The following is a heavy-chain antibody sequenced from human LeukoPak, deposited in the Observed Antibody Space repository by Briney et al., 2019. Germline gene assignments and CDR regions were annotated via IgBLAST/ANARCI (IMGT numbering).Heavy chain of an antibody. CDR2: IYTSGST. D-gene: IGHD3-22*01. CDR1: GGSISSYY. J-gene: IGHJ3*02. CDR3: ARGGFQYYYDSSGYYPLDAFDI. V-gene: IGHV4-4*07. Sequence: SETLSLTCSVSGGSISSYYWSWIRQPAGKGLEWIGRIYTSGSTNYNPSLKSRVTMSVDTSKNQFSLKLSSVTAADTAVYYCARGGFQYYYDSSGYYPLDAFDIWGQGTMVTVSS.